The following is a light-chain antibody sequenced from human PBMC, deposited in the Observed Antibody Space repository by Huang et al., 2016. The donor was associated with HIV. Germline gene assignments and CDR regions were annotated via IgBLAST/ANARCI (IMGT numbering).Light chain of an antibody. J-gene: IGKJ2*01. Sequence: DIQMTQSPSSLSASVGDRVTITCRASQGISNSLAWYRQKPGKAPDLLLYAASRLQSGVPSRFTGGGSVTDYTFTISSLQPDDFATYFCQQYYDPPYTFGQGTKLEIK. CDR3: QQYYDPPYT. V-gene: IGKV1-NL1*01. CDR1: QGISNS. CDR2: AAS.